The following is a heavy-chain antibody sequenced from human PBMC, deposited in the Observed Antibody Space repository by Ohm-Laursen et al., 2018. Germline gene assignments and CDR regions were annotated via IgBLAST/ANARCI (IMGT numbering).Heavy chain of an antibody. CDR1: RFTFSDYY. CDR3: ARHDSGWYYFDY. CDR2: ISSSGSTI. D-gene: IGHD6-19*01. V-gene: IGHV3-11*01. J-gene: IGHJ4*02. Sequence: SLRLSCTASRFTFSDYYMSWIRQAPGKGLEWVSYISSSGSTIYHAGSVKGRFTISRDNAKNSLYLQMNSLRAEDTAIYYCARHDSGWYYFDYWGQGTLVTVSS.